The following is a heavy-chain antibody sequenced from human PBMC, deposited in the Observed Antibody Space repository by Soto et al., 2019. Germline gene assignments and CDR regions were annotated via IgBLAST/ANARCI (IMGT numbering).Heavy chain of an antibody. Sequence: QVQLQQWGAGLLKPSETLSLTCAVFGGSVNSGNYYWSWIRQPPGEGLEWIGEMSHSGGTHFNPSNKSRVTISVDTSKNQFSLKMSSVTAADTALYYCARVERGTATTVVDAFDIWGPGTMVTVSS. CDR1: GGSVNSGNYY. CDR2: MSHSGGT. J-gene: IGHJ3*02. V-gene: IGHV4-34*01. CDR3: ARVERGTATTVVDAFDI. D-gene: IGHD1-1*01.